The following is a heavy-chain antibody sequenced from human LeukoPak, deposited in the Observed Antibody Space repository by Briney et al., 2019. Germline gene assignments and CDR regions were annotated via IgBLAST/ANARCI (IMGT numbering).Heavy chain of an antibody. CDR3: AREGQQLVQAFDY. Sequence: GGSLRLSCAASGFTFSSYWMSWVRQAPGKGLEWVANIKQDGSEKYYVDSVKGRFTISRDNAKNSLYLQMNSLRAEDTAVYYCAREGQQLVQAFDYWGQGTLVTVSS. V-gene: IGHV3-7*01. J-gene: IGHJ4*02. CDR1: GFTFSSYW. D-gene: IGHD6-13*01. CDR2: IKQDGSEK.